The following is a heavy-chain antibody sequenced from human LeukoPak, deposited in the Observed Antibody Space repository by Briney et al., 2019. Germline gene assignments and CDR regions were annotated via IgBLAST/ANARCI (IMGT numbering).Heavy chain of an antibody. Sequence: GGSPRLSCAASGFTVYNNYMTWVRQAPGKGLECVSVIYSHGATYYAVSVKGRFTISRDNAKNTLYLQMNSPRAEDTAVYYCAREGPRTTGTTPTAGAFDIWGQGTMVTVSS. CDR2: IYSHGAT. D-gene: IGHD1-1*01. J-gene: IGHJ3*02. V-gene: IGHV3-66*03. CDR3: AREGPRTTGTTPTAGAFDI. CDR1: GFTVYNNY.